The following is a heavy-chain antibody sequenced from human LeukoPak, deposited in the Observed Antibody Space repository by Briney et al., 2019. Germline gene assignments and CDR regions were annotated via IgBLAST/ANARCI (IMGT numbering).Heavy chain of an antibody. D-gene: IGHD2-15*01. V-gene: IGHV4-39*07. CDR3: ARGPGLLWSPYYFDY. J-gene: IGHJ4*02. Sequence: SETLSLTCTVPGGSISSSSYYWGWIRQPPGKGLEWIGSIYYSGSTYYNPSLKSRVTISVDTSKNQFSLKLSSVTAADTAVYYCARGPGLLWSPYYFDYWGQGTLVTVSS. CDR2: IYYSGST. CDR1: GGSISSSSYY.